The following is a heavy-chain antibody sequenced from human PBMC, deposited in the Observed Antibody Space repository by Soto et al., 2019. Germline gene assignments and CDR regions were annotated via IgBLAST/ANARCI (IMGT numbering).Heavy chain of an antibody. V-gene: IGHV3-7*01. J-gene: IGHJ4*02. CDR2: TKEDGSEK. Sequence: PVGSLRLSCAASGFTFSNYWMTWVRQAPGKGLEWVANTKEDGSEKHYVDSVKGRFTISRDNAKNSLYLQMNSLRVEDTAVYFCSRDVVVGAKALNYWGQGALVTVS. D-gene: IGHD2-15*01. CDR1: GFTFSNYW. CDR3: SRDVVVGAKALNY.